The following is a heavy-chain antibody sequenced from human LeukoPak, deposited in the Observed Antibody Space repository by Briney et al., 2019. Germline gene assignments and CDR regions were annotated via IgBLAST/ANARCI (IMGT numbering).Heavy chain of an antibody. V-gene: IGHV3-11*04. CDR2: TSTSGNII. CDR1: GFTFSDYQ. CDR3: ARDSELIPDHDY. D-gene: IGHD2-2*02. Sequence: GGSLRLSCAASGFTFSDYQMSWIRQAPGKGLDWVSHTSTSGNIIYYADSVKGRFTVSRDNAKNSLYLQMNDLSAEDTAVYYCARDSELIPDHDYWGRGTLVTVSS. J-gene: IGHJ4*02.